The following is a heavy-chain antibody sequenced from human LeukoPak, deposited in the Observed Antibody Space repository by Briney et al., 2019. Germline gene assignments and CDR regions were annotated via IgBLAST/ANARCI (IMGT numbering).Heavy chain of an antibody. CDR1: GFTFENYG. Sequence: GGSLRLPCAASGFTFENYGMHWVRQAPGKGLEWVAFIRYDGSYEDYADSVKGRFTISRVNSKNTLYLQLNSLRGEDTAVYYCAKGREHTDYWGQGTLVTVSS. V-gene: IGHV3-30*02. CDR3: AKGREHTDY. D-gene: IGHD1/OR15-1a*01. CDR2: IRYDGSYE. J-gene: IGHJ4*02.